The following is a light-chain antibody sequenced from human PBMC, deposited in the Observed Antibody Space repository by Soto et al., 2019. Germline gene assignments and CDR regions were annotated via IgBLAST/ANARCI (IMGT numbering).Light chain of an antibody. J-gene: IGLJ1*01. V-gene: IGLV2-11*01. CDR2: DVS. CDR1: SSDVGGYNY. Sequence: QSALTQPRSVSGSPGQSVTISCTGTSSDVGGYNYVSWYQQHPGKAPKLMIYDVSKRPSGVPDRFSGSKSGNTASLTISGLQAEDKADYYCCSYAGSPFGTGTKLTVL. CDR3: CSYAGSP.